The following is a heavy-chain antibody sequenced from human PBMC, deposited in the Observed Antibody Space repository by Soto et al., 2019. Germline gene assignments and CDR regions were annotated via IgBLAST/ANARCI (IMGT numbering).Heavy chain of an antibody. CDR2: IYYSGST. D-gene: IGHD5-12*01. Sequence: PSETLSLTCTVSGGSISSYYWSWIRQPPGKGLEWIGYIYYSGSTNYNPSLKSRVTISVDTSKNQFSLKLSSVTAADTAVYYCARLEYSGYDLWYFDLWGRGTLVTVSS. J-gene: IGHJ2*01. CDR1: GGSISSYY. V-gene: IGHV4-59*08. CDR3: ARLEYSGYDLWYFDL.